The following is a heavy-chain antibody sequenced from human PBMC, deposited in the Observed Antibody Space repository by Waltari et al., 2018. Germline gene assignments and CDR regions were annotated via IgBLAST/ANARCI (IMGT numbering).Heavy chain of an antibody. CDR3: VREGGMGGTTRFVFDY. D-gene: IGHD1-26*01. CDR1: GFTFSHYG. V-gene: IGHV3-30*01. Sequence: QAQLVESGGGVVQPGRSLRLSCAASGFTFSHYGMPWVRQAPGKGLEWVAVISYDGKTKYHADSVKGRFTISRDDAKDTLHLQMNSLRVEDTAVYFCVREGGMGGTTRFVFDYWGQGVLVTVSS. J-gene: IGHJ4*02. CDR2: ISYDGKTK.